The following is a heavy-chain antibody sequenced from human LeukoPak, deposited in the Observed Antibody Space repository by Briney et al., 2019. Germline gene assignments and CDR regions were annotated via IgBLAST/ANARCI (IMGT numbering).Heavy chain of an antibody. CDR1: GASLSNYY. D-gene: IGHD5-18*01. Sequence: PSETLSLTCAVSGASLSNYYWSWIRQPPGKRLEWIGYLHSSENTQYNPSLKSRVTIEEDTSKSQFYLKLTSVTAADTAVYYCARARTFGYGFWFHPWGQGILVTVSS. J-gene: IGHJ5*02. CDR3: ARARTFGYGFWFHP. CDR2: LHSSENT. V-gene: IGHV4-59*01.